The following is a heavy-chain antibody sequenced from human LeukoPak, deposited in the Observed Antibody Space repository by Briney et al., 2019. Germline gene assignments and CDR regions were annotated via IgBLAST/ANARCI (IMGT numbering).Heavy chain of an antibody. CDR2: INHSGST. CDR3: ARGRDYVWGSYISL. Sequence: SETLSLTCAVYGGSFSGYYWNWIRQPPGKGLEWIGEINHSGSTNYIPSLKSRVTRSVDMSKNQFSLKLTSMTAADTAVYYCARGRDYVWGSYISLWGQGTLVTVFS. CDR1: GGSFSGYY. J-gene: IGHJ4*02. V-gene: IGHV4-34*01. D-gene: IGHD3-16*01.